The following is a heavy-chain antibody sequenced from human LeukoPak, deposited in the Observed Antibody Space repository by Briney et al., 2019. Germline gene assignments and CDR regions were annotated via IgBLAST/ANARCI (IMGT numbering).Heavy chain of an antibody. J-gene: IGHJ5*02. CDR3: ARDPMSGYRKGWSDP. V-gene: IGHV3-33*01. Sequence: PGRSLRLSCAASGFTFSSYGMHWVRQAPGKGLEWVAVIWYDGSNKYYADSVKGRFTISRDNSKNTLYLQMNSLRAEDTAVYYCARDPMSGYRKGWSDPWGQGTLVTVSS. D-gene: IGHD3-3*01. CDR1: GFTFSSYG. CDR2: IWYDGSNK.